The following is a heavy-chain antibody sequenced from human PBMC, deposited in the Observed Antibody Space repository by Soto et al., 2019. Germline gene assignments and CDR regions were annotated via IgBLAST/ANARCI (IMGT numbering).Heavy chain of an antibody. CDR2: IYYSGTT. CDR1: GGSVSSSSYY. V-gene: IGHV4-39*01. J-gene: IGHJ4*02. D-gene: IGHD3-3*01. CDR3: ARCFSELRFSAGVYYFDY. Sequence: KTSETLSLTCTVSGGSVSSSSYYWGWIRQPPGKGLEWIGSIYYSGTTYYNPSLKSRVTISVDTSKNQFSLKLSSVTAADTAVYYCARCFSELRFSAGVYYFDYWGQGTLVTVSS.